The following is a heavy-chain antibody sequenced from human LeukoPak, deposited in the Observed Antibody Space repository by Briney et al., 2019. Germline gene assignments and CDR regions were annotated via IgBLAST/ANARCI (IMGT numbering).Heavy chain of an antibody. D-gene: IGHD3-10*01. CDR2: IGTYNGNT. Sequence: ASVKVSCKASGYTFISYGITWVRQAPGQGLEWMGWIGTYNGNTNYAQNLQGRVTMTTDTSTSTAYMELRSLRSDDTAVYYCARDRVVRRITDTFDIWGQGTMVTVSS. V-gene: IGHV1-18*01. CDR3: ARDRVVRRITDTFDI. J-gene: IGHJ3*02. CDR1: GYTFISYG.